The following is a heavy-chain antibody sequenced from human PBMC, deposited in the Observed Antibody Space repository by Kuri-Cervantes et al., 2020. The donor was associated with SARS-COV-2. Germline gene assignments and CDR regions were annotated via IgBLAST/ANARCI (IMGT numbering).Heavy chain of an antibody. CDR2: MNPNSGNT. D-gene: IGHD3-10*01. Sequence: ASVKVSCKASGYTFTSYVIHWVRQATGQGLKWMGWMNPNSGNTGYAQKFQGRVTMTRDTSISTAYMELSRLRSDDTAVYYCAREPPLYYYGSGSYHNEHKYYYGMDVWGQGTTVTVSS. CDR3: AREPPLYYYGSGSYHNEHKYYYGMDV. J-gene: IGHJ6*02. CDR1: GYTFTSYV. V-gene: IGHV1-8*01.